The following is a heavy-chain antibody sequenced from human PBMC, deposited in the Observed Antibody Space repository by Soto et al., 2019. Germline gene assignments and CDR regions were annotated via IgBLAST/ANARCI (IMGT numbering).Heavy chain of an antibody. D-gene: IGHD3-10*01. V-gene: IGHV4-31*03. J-gene: IGHJ4*02. CDR2: IFYSGST. CDR1: GVSLTSGTYY. Sequence: SETLSLTCSVSGVSLTSGTYYWSWIRQHPGKGLEWIGYIFYSGSTDYNPSLKSRVNISVDTSKNQFSLKLSSVTAADTAVYYCARGYITMLLFDYWGQGTLVTVSS. CDR3: ARGYITMLLFDY.